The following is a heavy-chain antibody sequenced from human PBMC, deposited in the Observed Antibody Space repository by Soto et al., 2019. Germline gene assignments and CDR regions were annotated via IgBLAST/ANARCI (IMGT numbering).Heavy chain of an antibody. J-gene: IGHJ4*02. CDR3: AKGTIDLSGHIDC. Sequence: GGSLRLSCAASGFTFSVYVVSWVRQAPGRGLEWVSLISGNGGVTYYADSVKGRFTISRDNSKNTLYLQMNSLRGEDTAVYYCAKGTIDLSGHIDCWGRGTLVTVSS. CDR1: GFTFSVYV. CDR2: ISGNGGVT. D-gene: IGHD3-10*01. V-gene: IGHV3-23*01.